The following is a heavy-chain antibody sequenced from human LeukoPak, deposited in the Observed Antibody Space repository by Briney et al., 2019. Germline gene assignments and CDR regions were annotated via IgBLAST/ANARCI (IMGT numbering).Heavy chain of an antibody. D-gene: IGHD3-22*01. CDR1: GFTFSSYW. CDR2: IKQDGSEK. J-gene: IGHJ1*01. CDR3: ATYSSLNRREFQY. V-gene: IGHV3-7*01. Sequence: GGSLRLSCAASGFTFSSYWMSWVRQAPGKGLEWVANIKQDGSEKYYVDSVKGRFTISRDNAKNSLYLQMDSLRAEDTAVYYCATYSSLNRREFQYWGQGTLLTVSS.